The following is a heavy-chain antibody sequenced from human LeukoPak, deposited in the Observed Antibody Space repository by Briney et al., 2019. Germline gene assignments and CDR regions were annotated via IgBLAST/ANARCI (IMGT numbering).Heavy chain of an antibody. V-gene: IGHV4-39*07. Sequence: PSETLSLTCTVSGGSISSSSYYWGWIRQPPGKGLEWIGSIYYSGTTYYNPSLKSRVTISVYTSKNQFSLKLSSVTAADTAVYYCARDGVGASGGSNWFDPWGQGTLVTVSS. CDR2: IYYSGTT. CDR1: GGSISSSSYY. D-gene: IGHD1-26*01. CDR3: ARDGVGASGGSNWFDP. J-gene: IGHJ5*02.